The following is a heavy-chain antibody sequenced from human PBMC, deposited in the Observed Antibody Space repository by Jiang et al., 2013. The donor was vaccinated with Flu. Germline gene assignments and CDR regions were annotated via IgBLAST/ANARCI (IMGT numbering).Heavy chain of an antibody. CDR1: GFSLSTNGMF. D-gene: IGHD4-17*01. CDR3: ARFVDDGDYFDY. J-gene: IGHJ4*02. CDR2: IDWDHI. Sequence: KPTQTLTLTRTFSGFSLSTNGMFVSWIRQPPGKALEWLALIDWDHIYYNTSLKTRLTISKDTSKNQVVLTMTNMDPVDTATYYCARFVDDGDYFDYWGQGTLVTVSS. V-gene: IGHV2-70*01.